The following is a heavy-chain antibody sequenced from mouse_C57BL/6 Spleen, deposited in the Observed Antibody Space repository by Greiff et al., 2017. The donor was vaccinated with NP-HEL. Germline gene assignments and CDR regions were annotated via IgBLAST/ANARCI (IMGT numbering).Heavy chain of an antibody. V-gene: IGHV5-6*02. CDR3: ARDDYDGHYYAMDY. D-gene: IGHD2-4*01. J-gene: IGHJ4*01. CDR1: GFTFSSYG. Sequence: EVMLVESGGDLVKPGGSLKLSCAASGFTFSSYGMSWVRQTPDKRLEWVATISSGGSYTYYPDSVKGRFTISRDNAKNTLYLQMSSLKSEDTAMYYCARDDYDGHYYAMDYWGQGTSVTVSS. CDR2: ISSGGSYT.